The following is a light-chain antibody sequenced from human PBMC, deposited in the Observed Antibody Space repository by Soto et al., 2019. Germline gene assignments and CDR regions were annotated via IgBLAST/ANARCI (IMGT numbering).Light chain of an antibody. Sequence: EIVLTQSPAALSLSPGERAALSCRASQSVSNYLAWFQQKPGQAPRLLIYDASNRATGIPARFSGSGSGTDFTLTISSLDPEDFAIYYCQQRSKWSITVGQGTLLEIK. CDR3: QQRSKWSIT. CDR1: QSVSNY. CDR2: DAS. J-gene: IGKJ5*01. V-gene: IGKV3-11*01.